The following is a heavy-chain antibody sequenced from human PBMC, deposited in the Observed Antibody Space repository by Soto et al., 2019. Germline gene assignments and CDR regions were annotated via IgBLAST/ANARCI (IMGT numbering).Heavy chain of an antibody. CDR1: GFTFSSYS. D-gene: IGHD5-12*01. Sequence: GGSLRLSCAASGFTFSSYSMHWVRQAPGKGLEWVAVISYDGSNKYYADSVKGRFTISRDNSKNTLYLQMNSLRAEDTAVYYCARVQWLRFSDYWGQGTLVTVSS. CDR2: ISYDGSNK. V-gene: IGHV3-30-3*01. CDR3: ARVQWLRFSDY. J-gene: IGHJ4*02.